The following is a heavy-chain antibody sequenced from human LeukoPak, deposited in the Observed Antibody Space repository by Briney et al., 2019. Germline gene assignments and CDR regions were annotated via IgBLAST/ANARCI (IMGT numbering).Heavy chain of an antibody. CDR2: ISYDGSNK. Sequence: GGSLRLSCAASGFTFSGYPIHWVRQAPGKGLEWVAVISYDGSNKYYADSVKGRFTISRDNSKNTLYLQMNSLRDEDTAVYYCTRDPNALDYWGQGTLVTVSS. CDR1: GFTFSGYP. J-gene: IGHJ4*02. CDR3: TRDPNALDY. V-gene: IGHV3-30-3*01.